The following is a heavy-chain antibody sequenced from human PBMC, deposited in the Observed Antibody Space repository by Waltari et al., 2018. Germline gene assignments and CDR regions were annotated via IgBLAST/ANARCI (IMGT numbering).Heavy chain of an antibody. CDR3: AGVGYSYGYYLDH. CDR1: GDTISSYA. V-gene: IGHV1-69*13. D-gene: IGHD5-18*01. J-gene: IGHJ4*02. CDR2: IIPMFGTT. Sequence: QVQLVQSGSEVKKPGSSVKVSCKASGDTISSYAISWVRQAPGQGLEWMGRIIPMFGTTNYAPKFQGRVRITADKSTSTASMELSSLRYEDTAVYYCAGVGYSYGYYLDHWGQGTLVTVSS.